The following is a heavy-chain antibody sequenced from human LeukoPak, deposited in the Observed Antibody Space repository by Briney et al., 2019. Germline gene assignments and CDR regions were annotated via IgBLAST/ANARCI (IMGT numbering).Heavy chain of an antibody. D-gene: IGHD3-10*01. V-gene: IGHV5-51*01. CDR2: IYPGDSDT. Sequence: GESLKISCQGSGYSFPSYWIGWVRQVPGKGLEWMGIIYPGDSDTRYSPSFRGQVTISADKSISTAYLQWSGLKASDTAMYYCARGYGSGTYYLDYWGQGTLVTVSS. J-gene: IGHJ4*02. CDR1: GYSFPSYW. CDR3: ARGYGSGTYYLDY.